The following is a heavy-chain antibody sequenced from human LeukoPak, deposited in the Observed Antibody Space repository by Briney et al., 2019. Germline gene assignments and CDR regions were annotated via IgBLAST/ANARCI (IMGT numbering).Heavy chain of an antibody. CDR2: ISWNSGSI. CDR1: GFTFDDYA. J-gene: IGHJ4*02. V-gene: IGHV3-9*01. D-gene: IGHD6-19*01. Sequence: GRSLRLSCAASGFTFDDYAMHWVRQAPGKGLEWVSGISWNSGSIGCADSVKGRFTISRDNAKNSLYLQMNSLRAEDTALYYCAKDLLVGQWPLSKGYGFDYWGQGALVTVSS. CDR3: AKDLLVGQWPLSKGYGFDY.